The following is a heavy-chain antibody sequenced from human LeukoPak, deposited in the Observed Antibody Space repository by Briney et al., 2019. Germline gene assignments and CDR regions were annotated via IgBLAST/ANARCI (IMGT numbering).Heavy chain of an antibody. J-gene: IGHJ4*02. CDR3: ARDDPAARRYLWWDSSSRYHLSLFDY. D-gene: IGHD6-13*01. CDR2: ISYDGSNK. CDR1: GFTFSSYA. Sequence: GGSLRLSCAASGFTFSSYAMHWVRQAPGKGLEWVAVISYDGSNKYYADSVKGRFTISRDNSKNTLYLQMNSLRTEDTAVYYCARDDPAARRYLWWDSSSRYHLSLFDYWGQGTLVTVSS. V-gene: IGHV3-30*04.